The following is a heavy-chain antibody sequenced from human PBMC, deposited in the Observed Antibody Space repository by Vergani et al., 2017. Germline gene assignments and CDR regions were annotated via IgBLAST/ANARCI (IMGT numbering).Heavy chain of an antibody. CDR3: AKVYRGYYDSSGPDY. CDR1: GFTFSGYA. J-gene: IGHJ4*02. V-gene: IGHV3-23*01. CDR2: ISGSGGST. D-gene: IGHD3-22*01. Sequence: EVQLLESGGGLVQPGGSLRLSCAASGFTFSGYAMSWVRQAPGKGLEWVSAISGSGGSTYYADSVKGRFTISRDNSKNTLYLQMTSLRAKDTAVYYCAKVYRGYYDSSGPDYWGQGTLVTVSS.